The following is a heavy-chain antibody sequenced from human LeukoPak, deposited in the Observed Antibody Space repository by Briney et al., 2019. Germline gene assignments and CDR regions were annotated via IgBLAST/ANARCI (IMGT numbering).Heavy chain of an antibody. J-gene: IGHJ4*02. D-gene: IGHD3-22*01. CDR3: ARGPYDNSGYRFDY. CDR2: IYSGGST. CDR1: EFIVTTNH. Sequence: PGGSLRLSCAASEFIVTTNHMTWVRQAPGKGLEWVSVIYSGGSTYYADSVKGRFTVSRDNSKNTLYLQMNSLRAEDTAVYYCARGPYDNSGYRFDYWGQGTLVTVSS. V-gene: IGHV3-66*01.